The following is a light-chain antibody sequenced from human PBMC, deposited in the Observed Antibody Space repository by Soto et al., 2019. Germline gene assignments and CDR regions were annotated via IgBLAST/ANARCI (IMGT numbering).Light chain of an antibody. J-gene: IGLJ1*01. V-gene: IGLV2-14*01. CDR3: SSYTSSRAYV. CDR2: EVS. CDR1: SSYVGGYNY. Sequence: LSHPASVCGSPGQSITISCTGTSSYVGGYNYVSWYQQQSGKAPKLIIHEVSNRPSGVSSRFSGSKYGNTASLTISGLQAEDEADYYCSSYTSSRAYVFGIGTKVTVL.